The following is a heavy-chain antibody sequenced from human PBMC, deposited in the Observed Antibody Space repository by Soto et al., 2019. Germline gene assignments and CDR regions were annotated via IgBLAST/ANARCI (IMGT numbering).Heavy chain of an antibody. J-gene: IGHJ3*02. V-gene: IGHV5-51*01. CDR3: ARLYGEWLRFYDAFDI. CDR2: IYPGDSDT. CDR1: GYSFTSYW. Sequence: GESLKISCKGSGYSFTSYWIGWVRQMPGKGLEWMGIIYPGDSDTRYSPSFQGQVTISADKSISTAYLQWSSLKASDTAMYYCARLYGEWLRFYDAFDIWGQGTMVTVSS. D-gene: IGHD5-12*01.